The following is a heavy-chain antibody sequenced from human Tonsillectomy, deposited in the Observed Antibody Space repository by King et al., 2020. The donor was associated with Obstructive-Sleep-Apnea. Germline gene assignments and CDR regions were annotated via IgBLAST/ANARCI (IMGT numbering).Heavy chain of an antibody. Sequence: QLVQSGGGLVQPGGSLRLSCAASGFTFDSYAMSWVRQAPGKGLEWVAAINSRGTTFYAVYVKGRFTISRDNSKYTVDLQVNSLGAEDTAFYYCAKEGGGSGVYWVDAWGQGTLVTVSS. J-gene: IGHJ5*02. CDR2: INSRGTT. V-gene: IGHV3-23*04. CDR3: AKEGGGSGVYWVDA. D-gene: IGHD3-10*01. CDR1: GFTFDSYA.